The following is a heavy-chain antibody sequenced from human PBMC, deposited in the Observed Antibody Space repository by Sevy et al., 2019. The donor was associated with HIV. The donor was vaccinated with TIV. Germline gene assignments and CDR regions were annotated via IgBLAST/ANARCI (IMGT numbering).Heavy chain of an antibody. CDR3: ARDSEDRPFFDSFDV. D-gene: IGHD3-3*02. Sequence: ASVKVSCKSSGYTFSDYWMHWVRQAPGQGLEWMAWINPKTGGTGYAQKFQGRVTTTRATSISTVYLELISLRSDDTAVYYCARDSEDRPFFDSFDVWGLGTMVTVSS. V-gene: IGHV1-2*02. CDR2: INPKTGGT. CDR1: GYTFSDYW. J-gene: IGHJ3*01.